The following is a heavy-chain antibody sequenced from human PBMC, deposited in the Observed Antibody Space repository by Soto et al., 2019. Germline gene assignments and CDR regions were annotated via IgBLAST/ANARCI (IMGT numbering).Heavy chain of an antibody. Sequence: EVQLVESGGGMVQPGGSLRVSCAASGFTLSSYSMHWVRQAPGKGLEWVSYISGSGGTIYYAVSVKGRFTISRDNDKNSLSVQMNSLRDEDTAVYFCARETGLRSSGWSYYFDFWGQGTRVTVSS. J-gene: IGHJ4*02. CDR1: GFTLSSYS. D-gene: IGHD6-19*01. V-gene: IGHV3-48*02. CDR3: ARETGLRSSGWSYYFDF. CDR2: ISGSGGTI.